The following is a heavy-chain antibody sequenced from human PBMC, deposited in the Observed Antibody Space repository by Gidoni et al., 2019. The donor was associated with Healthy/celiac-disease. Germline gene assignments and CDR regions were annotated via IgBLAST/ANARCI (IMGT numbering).Heavy chain of an antibody. Sequence: EVQLLESGGGLVQPGGYLRLSCAASGFTFSSYAMSWVRQAPGKGLEWVSAISGSGGSTYYADSVKGRFTISRDNSKNTLYLQMNSLRAEDTAVYYCAKHRDYGTYFDLWGRGTLVTVSS. V-gene: IGHV3-23*01. CDR2: ISGSGGST. CDR1: GFTFSSYA. CDR3: AKHRDYGTYFDL. J-gene: IGHJ2*01. D-gene: IGHD4-17*01.